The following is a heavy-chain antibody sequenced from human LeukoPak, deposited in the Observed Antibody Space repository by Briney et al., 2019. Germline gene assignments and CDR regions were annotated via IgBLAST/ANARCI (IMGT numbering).Heavy chain of an antibody. CDR1: GGSISSSSYY. CDR3: ARQTYYDFWSGYRGDNFDY. V-gene: IGHV4-39*01. Sequence: NSSETLSLTCTVSGGSISSSSYYWGWIRQPPGKGLGWIGSIYYSGSTYYNPSLKSRVTISVDTSKNQFSLKLSSVTAADTAVYYCARQTYYDFWSGYRGDNFDYWGQGTLVTVSS. CDR2: IYYSGST. D-gene: IGHD3-3*01. J-gene: IGHJ4*02.